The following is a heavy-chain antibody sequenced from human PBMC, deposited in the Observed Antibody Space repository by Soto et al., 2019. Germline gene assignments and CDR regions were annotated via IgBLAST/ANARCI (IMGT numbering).Heavy chain of an antibody. V-gene: IGHV4-59*01. CDR1: GGSISNYY. CDR3: AREIEDTSGYYREYYFDY. Sequence: QVQLQESGPGLVKPSETLSLTCTVSGGSISNYYWSWIRQPPGKGLEWIGYIYYSGSTNYNPSLKSRVTISVDTSKNQFSLKLSSVTAADTAVHYCAREIEDTSGYYREYYFDYWGQGTLVTVSS. D-gene: IGHD3-22*01. J-gene: IGHJ4*02. CDR2: IYYSGST.